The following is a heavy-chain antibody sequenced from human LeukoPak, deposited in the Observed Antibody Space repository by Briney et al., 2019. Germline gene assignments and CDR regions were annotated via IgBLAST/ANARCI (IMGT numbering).Heavy chain of an antibody. Sequence: SETLSLTCTVSGGSISSSSYYWSWIRQPPGKGLEWIGEINHSGSTNYNPSLKSRVTISVDTSKNQFSLKLSSVTAADTAVYYCATAGNDYGDYQLDYWGQGTLVTVSS. CDR2: INHSGST. J-gene: IGHJ4*02. CDR3: ATAGNDYGDYQLDY. D-gene: IGHD4-17*01. CDR1: GGSISSSSYY. V-gene: IGHV4-39*07.